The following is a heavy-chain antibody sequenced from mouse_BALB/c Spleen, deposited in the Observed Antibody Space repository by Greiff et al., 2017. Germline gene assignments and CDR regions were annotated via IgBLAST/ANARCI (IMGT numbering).Heavy chain of an antibody. Sequence: EVQVVESGGGLVQPGGSMKLSCDASGFTFSNYWMNWVRQSPEKGLEWVAEIRLKSNNYATHYAESVKGRFTISRDDSKSSVYLQMNNLRAEDTGIYYCTATATSVDYWGQGTTLTVSS. D-gene: IGHD1-2*01. J-gene: IGHJ2*01. CDR1: GFTFSNYW. CDR2: IRLKSNNYAT. CDR3: TATATSVDY. V-gene: IGHV6-6*02.